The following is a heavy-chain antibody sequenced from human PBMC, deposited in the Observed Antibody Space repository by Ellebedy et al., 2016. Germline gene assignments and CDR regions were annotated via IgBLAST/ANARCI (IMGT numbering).Heavy chain of an antibody. CDR3: AREDYYDSYGYFVS. CDR1: GFTFSSFW. D-gene: IGHD3-22*01. Sequence: GGSLRLSXAASGFTFSSFWMTWVRQAPGKGLEWVSSIGGSGGDTHYADSVKGRFSISRDNSKNTLSLQMTILRADDTAVYYCAREDYYDSYGYFVSWGQGTLVTVSS. J-gene: IGHJ4*02. V-gene: IGHV3-23*01. CDR2: IGGSGGDT.